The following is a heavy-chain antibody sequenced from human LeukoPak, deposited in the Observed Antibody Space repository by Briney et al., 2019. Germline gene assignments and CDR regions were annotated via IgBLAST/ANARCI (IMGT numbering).Heavy chain of an antibody. CDR1: GYTLTELS. J-gene: IGHJ4*02. CDR3: ARVGYSSSATIDY. CDR2: FDPEDGET. Sequence: AASVKVSCEVSGYTLTELSMHWVRQSPGKGLEWMGGFDPEDGETIYAQKFQGRVTMTEDTSTDTAYMELSSLRSEDTAVYYCARVGYSSSATIDYSGQGTLVTVSS. D-gene: IGHD6-6*01. V-gene: IGHV1-24*01.